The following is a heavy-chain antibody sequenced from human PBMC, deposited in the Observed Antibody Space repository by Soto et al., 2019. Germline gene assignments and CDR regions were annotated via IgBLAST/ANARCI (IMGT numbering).Heavy chain of an antibody. CDR3: ARATPYYYDSSGYQKIHYFDY. V-gene: IGHV4-59*01. Sequence: SSETLSLTCTVSGGSISSYYWSWIRQPPGKGLEWIGYIYYSGSTNYNPSLKSRVTISVDTSKNQFSLKLSSVTAADTAVYYCARATPYYYDSSGYQKIHYFDYWGQGTLVTVSS. CDR1: GGSISSYY. D-gene: IGHD3-22*01. J-gene: IGHJ4*02. CDR2: IYYSGST.